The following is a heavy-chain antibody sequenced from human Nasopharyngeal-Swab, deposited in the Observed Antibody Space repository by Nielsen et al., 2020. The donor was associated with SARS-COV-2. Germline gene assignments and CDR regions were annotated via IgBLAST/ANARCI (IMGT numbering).Heavy chain of an antibody. CDR1: GFTFSSYS. J-gene: IGHJ4*02. V-gene: IGHV3-48*04. CDR3: ARDHRQYYGDYAPFDY. CDR2: ITSSSSTI. D-gene: IGHD4-17*01. Sequence: GESLKISCAASGFTFSSYSMNWVRQAPGKGLEWVSYITSSSSTIYYADSVKGRFTISRDNAKNSLYLQMNSLRAEDTAVYYCARDHRQYYGDYAPFDYWGQGTLVTVSS.